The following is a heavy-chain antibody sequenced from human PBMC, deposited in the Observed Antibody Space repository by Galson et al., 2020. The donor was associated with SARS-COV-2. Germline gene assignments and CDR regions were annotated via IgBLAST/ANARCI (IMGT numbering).Heavy chain of an antibody. Sequence: GESLKISCEASEFPFSTYAMNWFRQAAGKGLEWVSSISGDSVSTYYADSVRGRFTISRDNSKKTLYLQMNRLRADDTAVYSCAKAGGVGGGTIFGVVYYGMDVWGQGSTVTVSS. CDR2: ISGDSVST. V-gene: IGHV3-23*01. D-gene: IGHD3-3*01. CDR1: EFPFSTYA. J-gene: IGHJ6*02. CDR3: AKAGGVGGGTIFGVVYYGMDV.